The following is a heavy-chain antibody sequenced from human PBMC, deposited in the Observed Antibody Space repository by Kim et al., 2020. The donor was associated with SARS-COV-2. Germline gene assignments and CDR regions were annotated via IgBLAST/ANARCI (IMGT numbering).Heavy chain of an antibody. V-gene: IGHV3-53*01. J-gene: IGHJ6*03. D-gene: IGHD1-26*01. CDR1: GFTVSSNY. CDR3: ARGVRWDYYYMDV. Sequence: GGSLRLSCAASGFTVSSNYMSWVRQAPGKGLEWVSVIYSGGSTYYADSVKGRFTISRDNSKNTLYLQMNSLRAEDTAVYYCARGVRWDYYYMDVWGKGTTVTVSS. CDR2: IYSGGST.